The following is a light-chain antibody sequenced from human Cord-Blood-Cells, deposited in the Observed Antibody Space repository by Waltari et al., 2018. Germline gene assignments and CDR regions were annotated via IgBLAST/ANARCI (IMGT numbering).Light chain of an antibody. V-gene: IGLV2-23*02. CDR2: EVS. CDR1: SSDVGSYNL. J-gene: IGLJ2*01. Sequence: QSALTQPASVSGSPGQSITISCTGTSSDVGSYNLVSRYQQHPGKAPKLMIYEVSKRPSGVSNLFSGSKSGNTASLTISGLQAEDEADYYCCSYAGSSTYVVFGGGTKLTVL. CDR3: CSYAGSSTYVV.